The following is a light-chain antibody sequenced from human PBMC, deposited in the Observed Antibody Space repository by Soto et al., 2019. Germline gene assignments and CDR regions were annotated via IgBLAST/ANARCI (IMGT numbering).Light chain of an antibody. Sequence: DILITQSLESLAVPLGERATIKYKSRQGVLYSYSNNNYLAWYQQKPGQAPKLLIYWASTRECGVPDRFSGSGSGTDFTLTISSLQAEDVAVYYCQQYYSNPSTFGQGTRLEIK. J-gene: IGKJ5*01. CDR3: QQYYSNPST. V-gene: IGKV4-1*01. CDR2: WAS. CDR1: QGVLYSYSNNNY.